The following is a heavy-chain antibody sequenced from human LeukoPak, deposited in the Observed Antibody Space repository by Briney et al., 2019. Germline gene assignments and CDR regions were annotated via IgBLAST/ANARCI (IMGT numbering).Heavy chain of an antibody. Sequence: GGSLRLSCAASGFTFSSYSMNWVRQAPGKGLEWVSYISSSSSTIYYADSVKGRFTISRDNAKNSLYLQMNSLRAEDTAVYYCARDPSSSWIPFDYWGQGTLVTVSS. CDR1: GFTFSSYS. CDR2: ISSSSSTI. V-gene: IGHV3-48*01. D-gene: IGHD6-13*01. J-gene: IGHJ4*02. CDR3: ARDPSSSWIPFDY.